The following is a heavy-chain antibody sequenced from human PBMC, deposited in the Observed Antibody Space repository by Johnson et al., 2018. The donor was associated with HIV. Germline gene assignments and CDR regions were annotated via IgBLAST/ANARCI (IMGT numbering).Heavy chain of an antibody. CDR1: GFTFSDYY. CDR3: ARGWLGLDAFDI. D-gene: IGHD6-19*01. V-gene: IGHV3-13*01. J-gene: IGHJ3*02. Sequence: VQLVESGGGLVKPGGSLRLSCAASGFTFSDYYMSWIRQAPGKGLEWVSAIGTAGDTYYPGSVTGRFTISRENAKNSLYLQMNSLGVEDTALYYCARGWLGLDAFDIWGQGTMVTVSS. CDR2: IGTAGDT.